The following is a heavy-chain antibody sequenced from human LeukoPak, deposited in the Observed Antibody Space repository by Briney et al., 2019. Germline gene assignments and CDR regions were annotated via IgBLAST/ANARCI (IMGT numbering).Heavy chain of an antibody. J-gene: IGHJ4*02. CDR1: GFTVSSSY. Sequence: PGGSLRLSCAASGFTVSSSYVSWVRRAPGKGLEWVSVIYSGGSTHYADSVKGRFTISRDNSKNTLYLQMNSLRAEDTAVYYCAREAEVTGLALDYWGQGTLVTVSS. D-gene: IGHD3/OR15-3a*01. V-gene: IGHV3-66*01. CDR2: IYSGGST. CDR3: AREAEVTGLALDY.